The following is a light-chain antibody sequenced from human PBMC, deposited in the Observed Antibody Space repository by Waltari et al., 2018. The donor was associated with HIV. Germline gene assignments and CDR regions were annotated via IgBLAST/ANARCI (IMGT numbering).Light chain of an antibody. V-gene: IGLV2-14*03. J-gene: IGLJ3*02. Sequence: QSALTQPVSVSGSPGQSITIPCSGTTSDVGGYFFVSWYQQHPGKTPKLIISEVSNRPSGVPDRFSGSRSGTTASLSITGLQTEDEADYYCSSYTSSSTLVFGGGTKVTVL. CDR1: TSDVGGYFF. CDR3: SSYTSSSTLV. CDR2: EVS.